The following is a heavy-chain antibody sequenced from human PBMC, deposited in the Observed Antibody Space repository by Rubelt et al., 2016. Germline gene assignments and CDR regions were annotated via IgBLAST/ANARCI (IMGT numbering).Heavy chain of an antibody. CDR2: INPSGGST. J-gene: IGHJ4*02. CDR1: GYTFTSYY. V-gene: IGHV1-46*01. D-gene: IGHD2-15*01. Sequence: QVQLVQSGAEVKKPGASVKVSCKASGYTFTSYYMHWVRQAPGQGLEWMGIINPSGGSTSYAQKFQGRVTMTRNTSISTAYMELSGLRPEDTAVYYCARGIDAGVDYWGQGTVLTVSS. CDR3: ARGIDAGVDY.